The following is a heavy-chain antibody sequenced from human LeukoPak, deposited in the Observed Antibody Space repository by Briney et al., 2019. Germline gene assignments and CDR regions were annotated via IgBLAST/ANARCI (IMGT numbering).Heavy chain of an antibody. CDR3: ARARFGYNRGPFDY. D-gene: IGHD5-24*01. J-gene: IGHJ4*02. CDR2: ISYDGSNK. CDR1: GFTFSNYA. V-gene: IGHV3-30-3*01. Sequence: GGSLRLSCAASGFTFSNYAIHWVRQDPGKGLEWVAFISYDGSNKHYADSVKGRFTISRDNSKNTLYLQMNSLRPEDTAVYYCARARFGYNRGPFDYWGQGILVTVSS.